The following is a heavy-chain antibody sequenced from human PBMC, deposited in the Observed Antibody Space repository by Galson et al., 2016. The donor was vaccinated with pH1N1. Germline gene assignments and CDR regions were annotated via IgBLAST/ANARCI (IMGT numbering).Heavy chain of an antibody. CDR3: ARDLYVGFQLPTYYYYPMDV. V-gene: IGHV1-2*06. Sequence: SVKVSCKASGYRFSGYYMHWVRQAPGQGLEWMGRINPSSGGTRFAQKFQGRVTMTRDTSITTAYMELSRLASDDAAVYYCARDLYVGFQLPTYYYYPMDVWGQGTTVTVSS. CDR2: INPSSGGT. CDR1: GYRFSGYY. J-gene: IGHJ6*01. D-gene: IGHD1-1*01.